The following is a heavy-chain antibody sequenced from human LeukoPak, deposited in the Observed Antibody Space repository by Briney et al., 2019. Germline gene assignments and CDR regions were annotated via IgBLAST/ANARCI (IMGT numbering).Heavy chain of an antibody. CDR1: GGSFSGYY. V-gene: IGHV4-34*01. Sequence: PSETLSLTCAVYGGSFSGYYWSWIRQPPEKGLEWIGEFHYSGSTNYNPSLKSRVTISVDTSKNQFSLKLSSVTAADTAVYYCAGIAAAYYYYYGMEGWGKGTTVTVSS. CDR3: AGIAAAYYYYYGMEG. D-gene: IGHD6-13*01. J-gene: IGHJ6*04. CDR2: FHYSGST.